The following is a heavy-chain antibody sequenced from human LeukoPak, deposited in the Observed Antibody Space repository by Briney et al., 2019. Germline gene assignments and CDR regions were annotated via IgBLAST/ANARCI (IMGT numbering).Heavy chain of an antibody. J-gene: IGHJ4*02. D-gene: IGHD3-10*01. CDR2: ISGSGGST. CDR1: GFTLSDYW. Sequence: GGSLRLSCAASGFTLSDYWMSWVRQAPGKGLEWVSAISGSGGSTYYADSVKGRFTISRDNSKNTLYLQMNSLRAEDTAVYYCAKGNSGTPRLCDYWGQGTLVTVSS. V-gene: IGHV3-23*01. CDR3: AKGNSGTPRLCDY.